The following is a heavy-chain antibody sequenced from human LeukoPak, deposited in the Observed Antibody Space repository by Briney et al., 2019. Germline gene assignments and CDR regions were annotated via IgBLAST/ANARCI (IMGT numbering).Heavy chain of an antibody. CDR3: ARDLGSGWFRRGIDY. CDR1: GGSISSRSYY. CDR2: INHSGST. Sequence: PSETLSLTCTVSGGSISSRSYYWGWIRQPPGKGLEWIGEINHSGSTNYNPSLKSRVTISVDTSKNQFSLKLSSVTAADTAVYYCARDLGSGWFRRGIDYWGQGTLVTVSS. D-gene: IGHD6-19*01. V-gene: IGHV4-39*07. J-gene: IGHJ4*02.